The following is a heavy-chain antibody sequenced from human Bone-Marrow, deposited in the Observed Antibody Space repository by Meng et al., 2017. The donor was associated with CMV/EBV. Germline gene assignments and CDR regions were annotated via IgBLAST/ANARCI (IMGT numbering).Heavy chain of an antibody. Sequence: GESLKISCAASRFTFSTYWMSWVRQAPGKGLEWVANIKQDGSEKYYVDSVKGRFTISRDNAKNSLYLQMNSLRAEDTAVYYCARDRAWNDCWSGYYHYWGQGTLVTVSS. CDR2: IKQDGSEK. D-gene: IGHD3-3*01. J-gene: IGHJ4*02. V-gene: IGHV3-7*01. CDR1: RFTFSTYW. CDR3: ARDRAWNDCWSGYYHY.